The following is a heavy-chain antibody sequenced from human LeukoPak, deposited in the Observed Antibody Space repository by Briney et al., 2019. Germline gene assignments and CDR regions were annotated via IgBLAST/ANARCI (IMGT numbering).Heavy chain of an antibody. CDR3: ARKREGYNCFDS. J-gene: IGHJ4*02. D-gene: IGHD5-24*01. Sequence: PSETLSLTCAVYGGSFSGYYWTWIRQSPGKGLEWIGEINHGGSTSFNASLKSRVTLSVDTSRNQFSLKLDSVTAADTSVYYCARKREGYNCFDSWGQGTLVTVSS. V-gene: IGHV4-34*01. CDR2: INHGGST. CDR1: GGSFSGYY.